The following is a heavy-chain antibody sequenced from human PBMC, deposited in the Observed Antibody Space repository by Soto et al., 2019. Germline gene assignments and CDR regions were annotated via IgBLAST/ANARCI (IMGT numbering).Heavy chain of an antibody. V-gene: IGHV3-15*04. Sequence: PGGSLRLSCAASGFGFKTAWMSWVRQAPGKGLEWVGRIETESEGGTTDHAAPVKGRFIISRDDSKNTLYLQVKSLKIEDSGVYYCTTDVGPGPGFFDYWGQGTLVTVSS. D-gene: IGHD2-15*01. CDR2: IETESEGGTT. J-gene: IGHJ4*02. CDR3: TTDVGPGPGFFDY. CDR1: GFGFKTAW.